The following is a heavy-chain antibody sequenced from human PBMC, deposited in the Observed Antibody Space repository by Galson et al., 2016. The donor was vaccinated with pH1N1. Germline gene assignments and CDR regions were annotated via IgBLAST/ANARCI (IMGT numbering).Heavy chain of an antibody. CDR2: IYWDDDK. J-gene: IGHJ3*01. Sequence: PALVKPTQTLTLTCTFSGFSVSSSGMGVGWIRQPPGKALEWLALIYWDDDKRYSPSLKSRLTITKDTSKNQEVLTMTNMNPVDTATYYCAHREVMITNAFDVWGPGTMVTVSS. CDR3: AHREVMITNAFDV. D-gene: IGHD3-16*01. V-gene: IGHV2-5*02. CDR1: GFSVSSSGMG.